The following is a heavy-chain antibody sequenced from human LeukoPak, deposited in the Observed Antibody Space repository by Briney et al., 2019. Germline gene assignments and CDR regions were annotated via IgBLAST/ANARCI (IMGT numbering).Heavy chain of an antibody. D-gene: IGHD6-19*01. V-gene: IGHV4-31*03. CDR1: GGSISSVGYY. Sequence: PSETLSLTCTVSGGSISSVGYYWSWLRQQPGKGLEWIGYIYYSGSTYYNPSLKSRITISVDTSKNQFSLKMSSVTAADTAVYYCARAPPTIAVAGSAFDIWGQGTMVTVSS. CDR2: IYYSGST. J-gene: IGHJ3*02. CDR3: ARAPPTIAVAGSAFDI.